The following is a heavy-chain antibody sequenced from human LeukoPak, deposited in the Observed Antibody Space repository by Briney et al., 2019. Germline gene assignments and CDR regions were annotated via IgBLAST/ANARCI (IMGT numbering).Heavy chain of an antibody. J-gene: IGHJ4*02. V-gene: IGHV3-30*02. CDR1: GFALSRYG. D-gene: IGHD3-10*01. CDR3: AKDYYYGSGSPYYVDK. CDR2: IRFDGSNK. Sequence: GGSLRLSCAASGFALSRYGMHWVRQAPGKGLEWVAFIRFDGSNKYLADSVKGRFTISRDNSKNTLSLQTNSLRVEDTAVYYCAKDYYYGSGSPYYVDKWGQGTLVTVSS.